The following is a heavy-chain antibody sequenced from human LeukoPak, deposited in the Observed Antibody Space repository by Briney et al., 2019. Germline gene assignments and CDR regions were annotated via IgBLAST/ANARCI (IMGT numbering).Heavy chain of an antibody. V-gene: IGHV3-48*03. Sequence: GSLRLSCAGSGFTFSSYEMSWVRQAPGKGLEWVSYISNTGSVTYYADSVKGRFTISRDNARNSLFLQMNSLRAEDTGVYYCTVVPMGWGQGTLVTVCS. CDR2: ISNTGSVT. CDR1: GFTFSSYE. CDR3: TVVPMG. D-gene: IGHD4-23*01. J-gene: IGHJ4*02.